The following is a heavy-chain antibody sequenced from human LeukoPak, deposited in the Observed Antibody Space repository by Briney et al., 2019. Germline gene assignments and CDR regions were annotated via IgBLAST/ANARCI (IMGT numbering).Heavy chain of an antibody. V-gene: IGHV1-46*01. CDR2: ISPSGGST. CDR1: GYTFTSNY. D-gene: IGHD1-7*01. CDR3: ARDPYGITGTTPDY. Sequence: GASVKVSCKAFGYTFTSNYMHWVRQAPGQGPEWMGVISPSGGSTTYAQKFQGRVTLTRDMSTSTDYLELSSLRSEDTAVYYCARDPYGITGTTPDYWGQGTLVTVSS. J-gene: IGHJ4*02.